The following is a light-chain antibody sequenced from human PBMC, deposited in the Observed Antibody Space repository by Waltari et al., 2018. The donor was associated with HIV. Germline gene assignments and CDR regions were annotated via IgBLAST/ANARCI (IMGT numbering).Light chain of an antibody. CDR3: SSYTSGSTPC. CDR1: SSDVGGYNY. J-gene: IGLJ2*01. V-gene: IGLV2-14*03. Sequence: QSALTQPASVSGSPGQSITISCTGTSSDVGGYNYVSWYQQHPGKAPKLMIYDVSNRPSGVSNRFSGYKSGNTASLTISGLQAEDEADYYCSSYTSGSTPCIGGGTKLTVL. CDR2: DVS.